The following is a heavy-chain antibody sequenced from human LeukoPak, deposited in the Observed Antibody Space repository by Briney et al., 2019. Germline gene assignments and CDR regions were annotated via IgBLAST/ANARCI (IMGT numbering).Heavy chain of an antibody. V-gene: IGHV3-30*03. CDR2: ISYDGSNK. J-gene: IGHJ4*02. CDR1: GFTFSSYG. D-gene: IGHD2-2*01. Sequence: PGRSLRLSCAASGFTFSSYGMHWVRQAPGKGLEWVAVISYDGSNKYYTDSVKGRFTISRDNSKNTLYLQMISLRAEDTAVYYCATVSTQDYYATFYFDYWGQGTLVTVSS. CDR3: ATVSTQDYYATFYFDY.